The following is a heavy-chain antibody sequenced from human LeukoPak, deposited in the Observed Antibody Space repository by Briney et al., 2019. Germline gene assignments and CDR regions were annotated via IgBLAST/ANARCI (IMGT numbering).Heavy chain of an antibody. CDR1: GGSISSSSYF. D-gene: IGHD2-15*01. CDR2: IYYSGST. Sequence: SETLSLTCTVSGGSISSSSYFWGWIRQPPGKGLEWIGSIYYSGSTDYNPSLKSRVTISVDTSKNQFSLKLSSVTAADTAVYYCANADRYCSGGSCHVPDAFDIWGQGTMVTVSS. V-gene: IGHV4-39*07. CDR3: ANADRYCSGGSCHVPDAFDI. J-gene: IGHJ3*02.